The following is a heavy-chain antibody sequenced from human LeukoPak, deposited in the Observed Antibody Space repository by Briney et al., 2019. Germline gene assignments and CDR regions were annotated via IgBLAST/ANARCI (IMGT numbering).Heavy chain of an antibody. V-gene: IGHV3-30*18. CDR1: GFTFSSYG. CDR3: AKDRAMALDY. CDR2: ISYDGSNK. Sequence: GGSLRLPCAASGFTFSSYGMHWVRQAPGKGLEWVAVISYDGSNKYYADSVKGRFTISRDNSKNTLYLQMNSLRAEDTAVYYCAKDRAMALDYWGQGTLVTVSS. J-gene: IGHJ4*02. D-gene: IGHD5-18*01.